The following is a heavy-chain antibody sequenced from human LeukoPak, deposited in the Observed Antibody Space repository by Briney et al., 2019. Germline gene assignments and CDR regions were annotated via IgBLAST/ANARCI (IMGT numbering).Heavy chain of an antibody. J-gene: IGHJ3*02. CDR1: GGSFSGYY. CDR2: INHSGST. CDR3: AFAIPLAFDI. D-gene: IGHD2-2*01. Sequence: KPSETLSLTCAVYGGSFSGYYWSWIRQPPGKGLEWIGEINHSGSTNYNPSLKSRVTISVDTSKNQFSLKLSSVTAADTAVYYCAFAIPLAFDIWGQGTMVAVSS. V-gene: IGHV4-34*01.